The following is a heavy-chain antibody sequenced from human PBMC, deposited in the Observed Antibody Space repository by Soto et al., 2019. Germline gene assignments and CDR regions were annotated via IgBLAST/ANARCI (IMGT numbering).Heavy chain of an antibody. J-gene: IGHJ5*02. CDR1: GYSISSGYH. CDR3: ARQDRVVAEGRWFDP. D-gene: IGHD2-15*01. Sequence: SSETLSLTCTVSGYSISSGYHWAWIRQPPGKGLEWLGSVHYSGNTYYNPSLKSRLTISVDKSKNQFSLNLSSVTAADTAVYYCARQDRVVAEGRWFDPWGQGTPVTGS. CDR2: VHYSGNT. V-gene: IGHV4-38-2*02.